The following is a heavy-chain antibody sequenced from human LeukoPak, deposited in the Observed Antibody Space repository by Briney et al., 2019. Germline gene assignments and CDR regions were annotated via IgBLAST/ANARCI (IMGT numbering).Heavy chain of an antibody. J-gene: IGHJ6*02. CDR2: IIPIFGTA. CDR1: GGTFSSYA. CDR3: ARASPDIVVVPAATPYGMDV. D-gene: IGHD2-2*01. Sequence: GASVKVSCKASGGTFSSYAISWVRQAPGQGLEWMGGIIPIFGTANYAQKFQGRVTSTADESTSTGYMGLSSLRSEGTAVYYCARASPDIVVVPAATPYGMDVWGQGTTVTVSS. V-gene: IGHV1-69*13.